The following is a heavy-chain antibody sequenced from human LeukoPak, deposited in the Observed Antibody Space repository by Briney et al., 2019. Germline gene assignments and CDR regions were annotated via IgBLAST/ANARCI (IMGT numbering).Heavy chain of an antibody. Sequence: LETLSLTCTVSGGSISSSSYYWSWIRQPPGKGLEWIGYIYYSGSTNYNPSLKSQVTISVDTSKNQFSLKLSSVTAADTAVYYCARGDSSGYVGEGIWGQGTMVTVSS. V-gene: IGHV4-61*01. J-gene: IGHJ3*02. CDR3: ARGDSSGYVGEGI. D-gene: IGHD3-22*01. CDR1: GGSISSSSYY. CDR2: IYYSGST.